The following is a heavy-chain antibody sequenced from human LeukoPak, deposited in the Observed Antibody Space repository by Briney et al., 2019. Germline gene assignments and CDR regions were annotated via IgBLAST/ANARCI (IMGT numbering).Heavy chain of an antibody. CDR1: GFTFSTYG. CDR2: INSSDNT. J-gene: IGHJ4*02. D-gene: IGHD3-10*01. CDR3: ARRSASRSFFDY. Sequence: GESVRLSCAASGFTFSTYGLTWVRQAPGKGLEWVSLINSSDNTYYADSVKGRFTISRDNSMNTLYLQMNSLSADDTAVYYCARRSASRSFFDYWGQGSLVTVSS. V-gene: IGHV3-23*01.